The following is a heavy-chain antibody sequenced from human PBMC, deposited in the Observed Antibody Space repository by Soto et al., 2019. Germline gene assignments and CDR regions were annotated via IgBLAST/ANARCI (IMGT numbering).Heavy chain of an antibody. Sequence: GGSLRLSCAASGFTFSNNAMHWVRQAPGKGLEWVAVISYDASKIYYADSVKGRFTISRDNSKNTLYLQMNSPRAEDTAVYYCSNPRIEGSSSDYWGQGILVTVSS. V-gene: IGHV3-30*07. D-gene: IGHD2-15*01. CDR3: SNPRIEGSSSDY. CDR2: ISYDASKI. J-gene: IGHJ4*02. CDR1: GFTFSNNA.